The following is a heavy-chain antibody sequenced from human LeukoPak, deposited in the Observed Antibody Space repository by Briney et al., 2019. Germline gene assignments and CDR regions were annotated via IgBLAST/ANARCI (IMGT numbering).Heavy chain of an antibody. J-gene: IGHJ4*02. CDR1: GFTFSTYA. Sequence: GGSLRLSCAASGFTFSTYAMHWVRQAPGKGLEWVAVMSYDGNNKYYADSVKGRFTISRDDSKNTLYQQMNSLRPEDTAVYYCAGEDGDLPDYWGQGTLVTVSS. D-gene: IGHD4-17*01. V-gene: IGHV3-30-3*01. CDR3: AGEDGDLPDY. CDR2: MSYDGNNK.